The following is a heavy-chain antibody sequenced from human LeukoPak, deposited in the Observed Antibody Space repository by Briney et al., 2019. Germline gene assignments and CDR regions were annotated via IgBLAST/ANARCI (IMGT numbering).Heavy chain of an antibody. CDR3: AADPGRYYGSGSHYYYYYMDV. CDR2: IVVGSGNT. D-gene: IGHD3-10*01. Sequence: SVKVSCKASGFTFTSSAMQWVRQARGQRLEWIGWIVVGSGNTNYAQKFQERVTITRDMSTSTAYMELSSLRSKDTAVYYCAADPGRYYGSGSHYYYYYMDVWGKGTTVTVSS. V-gene: IGHV1-58*02. CDR1: GFTFTSSA. J-gene: IGHJ6*03.